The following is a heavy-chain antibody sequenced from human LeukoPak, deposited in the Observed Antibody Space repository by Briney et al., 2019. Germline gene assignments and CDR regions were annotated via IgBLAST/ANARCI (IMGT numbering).Heavy chain of an antibody. J-gene: IGHJ4*02. Sequence: GGSLRLSCAASGFTLSSYWMHWVRQAPGKGLVWVSRINGDGRSTTYADSAKGRFTISRDNAKNTLYLQMNSLSVEDTAVYYCARGFDYYDSAASGYWGQGALVTVSS. CDR2: INGDGRST. CDR3: ARGFDYYDSAASGY. D-gene: IGHD3-22*01. V-gene: IGHV3-74*01. CDR1: GFTLSSYW.